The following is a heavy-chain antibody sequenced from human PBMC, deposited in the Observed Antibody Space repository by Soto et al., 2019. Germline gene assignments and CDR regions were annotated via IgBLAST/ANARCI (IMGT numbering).Heavy chain of an antibody. V-gene: IGHV4-4*07. J-gene: IGHJ6*02. CDR1: GGSISSYY. Sequence: PSETLSLNCTVSGGSISSYYWSWIRQPAGKGLEWIGRIYTSGSTNYNPSLKSRVTMSVDTSKNQFSLKLSSVTAADTAVYYCARDTLRFHHPGGDYYYGMDVWGQGTTVTVSS. CDR3: ARDTLRFHHPGGDYYYGMDV. CDR2: IYTSGST. D-gene: IGHD3-3*01.